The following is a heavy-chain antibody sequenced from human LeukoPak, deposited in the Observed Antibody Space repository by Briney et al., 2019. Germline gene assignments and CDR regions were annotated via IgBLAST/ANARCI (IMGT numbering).Heavy chain of an antibody. CDR1: GFTFSSYG. D-gene: IGHD5-12*01. V-gene: IGHV3-30*18. CDR2: ISYDGSNK. Sequence: PGGSLRLSCAASGFTFSSYGMHWVRQAPGKGLEWVAVISYDGSNKYYADSVKGRFTISRDNSKNTLYLQMNSLRAEDTAVYYCAKDLGYVSVAFDIWGQGTMVTVSS. J-gene: IGHJ3*02. CDR3: AKDLGYVSVAFDI.